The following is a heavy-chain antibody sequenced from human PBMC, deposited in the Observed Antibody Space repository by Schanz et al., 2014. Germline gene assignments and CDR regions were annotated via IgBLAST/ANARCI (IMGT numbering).Heavy chain of an antibody. Sequence: QVQLVESGGGVVQPGRSRRLSCEASGFTFSSYGMHWVRQAPGKGLEWVAVISYDGNNEDYADSVKGRFSISRDNSQNTLYLQMDGLRVEDTAVYYCARDAVALVPEYFMDVWGKGTPVTVSS. CDR3: ARDAVALVPEYFMDV. CDR2: ISYDGNNE. J-gene: IGHJ6*03. CDR1: GFTFSSYG. D-gene: IGHD2-15*01. V-gene: IGHV3-30*03.